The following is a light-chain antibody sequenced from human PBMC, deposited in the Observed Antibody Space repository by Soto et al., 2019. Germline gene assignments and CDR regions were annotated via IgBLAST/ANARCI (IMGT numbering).Light chain of an antibody. CDR1: QSVLYSSNNKRY. CDR2: WAS. V-gene: IGKV4-1*01. Sequence: DIVMTQSPDSLAVSLGERATINCTSSQSVLYSSNNKRYLAWYQQKQGQPPKLLISWASTRESGVPDRFSGSGSGTDFSLTISSLQAEDVAVYYCQQYFSSPFTFGQGTKLEIK. CDR3: QQYFSSPFT. J-gene: IGKJ2*01.